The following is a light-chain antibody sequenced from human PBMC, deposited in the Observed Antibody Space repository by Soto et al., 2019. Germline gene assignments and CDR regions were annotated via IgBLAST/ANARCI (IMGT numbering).Light chain of an antibody. Sequence: DIQMTQSPSSLSASVGDRVTITCRASLSISSYLHWYQQKPGKAPKLLIYAASSLQSGVPSRFSGSGSGTDFTLTISSLQPDDFGTYYCPQSYSTPLGFGGGIKVEVK. CDR1: LSISSY. CDR3: PQSYSTPLG. V-gene: IGKV1-39*01. CDR2: AAS. J-gene: IGKJ4*01.